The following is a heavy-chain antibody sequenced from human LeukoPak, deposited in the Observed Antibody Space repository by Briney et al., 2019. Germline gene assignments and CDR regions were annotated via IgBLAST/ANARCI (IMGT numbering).Heavy chain of an antibody. D-gene: IGHD6-6*01. CDR1: GFAFNSYA. J-gene: IGHJ4*02. V-gene: IGHV3-23*01. Sequence: GGSLRLSCAASGFAFNSYAMSWVRQAPGKGLEWVSTIGDRTYYADSVQGQFTISRDNSKNTLYLQINSLGAEDTAVYYCAKRTSPFVWGQGTLVTVSS. CDR2: IGDRT. CDR3: AKRTSPFV.